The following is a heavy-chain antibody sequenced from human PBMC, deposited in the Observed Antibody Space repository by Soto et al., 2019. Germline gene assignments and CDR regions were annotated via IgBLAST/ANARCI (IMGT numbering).Heavy chain of an antibody. J-gene: IGHJ3*02. D-gene: IGHD3-9*01. Sequence: QLQLQESGPGLVKPSETLSLTCTVSGGSISSSSYYWGWIRQPPGKGLEWIGSIYYSGSTYYNPSLKSRVTISVDTSKNQFSLKLSSVTAADTAVYYCARDYDILTGYYFSSRDLAFDIWGQGTMVTVSS. V-gene: IGHV4-39*01. CDR3: ARDYDILTGYYFSSRDLAFDI. CDR1: GGSISSSSYY. CDR2: IYYSGST.